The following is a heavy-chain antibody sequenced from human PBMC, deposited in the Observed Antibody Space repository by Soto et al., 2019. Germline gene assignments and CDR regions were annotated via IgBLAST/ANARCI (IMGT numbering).Heavy chain of an antibody. Sequence: QVQLVESGGGVVQPGRSLRLSCAASGFTFSSYGMHWVRQAPGKGLEWVAVISYDGSKKYYADSVKGRFTISRDNSKNPLXLQMNSLRAEDTAVYYCAKGLSYGDYAEVYYGMDVWGQGSTVTVSS. CDR3: AKGLSYGDYAEVYYGMDV. CDR1: GFTFSSYG. D-gene: IGHD4-17*01. V-gene: IGHV3-30*18. J-gene: IGHJ6*02. CDR2: ISYDGSKK.